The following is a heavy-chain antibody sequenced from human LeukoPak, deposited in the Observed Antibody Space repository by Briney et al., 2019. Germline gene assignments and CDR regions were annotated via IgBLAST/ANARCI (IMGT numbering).Heavy chain of an antibody. V-gene: IGHV3-23*01. Sequence: GGSLRLSCAASGFTFSSHGVSWVRQAPGKGLDWVSSISGSGVNTFYADSVKGRFTISRDNSKNTLYLQMNNLRAEDTAVYYCAKGLGVTTFGQYYYYYYMDVWGKGTTVTISS. CDR1: GFTFSSHG. CDR2: ISGSGVNT. J-gene: IGHJ6*03. CDR3: AKGLGVTTFGQYYYYYYMDV. D-gene: IGHD4-17*01.